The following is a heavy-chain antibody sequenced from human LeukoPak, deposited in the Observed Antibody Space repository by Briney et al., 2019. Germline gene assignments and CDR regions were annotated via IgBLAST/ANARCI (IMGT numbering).Heavy chain of an antibody. Sequence: GSLRLSCTVSGFTVSSNSMSWVRQAPGKGLEWVSFIYSAGSTHYSDSVKGRFTISIDNSKNTLYLQMNSLRAEDTAVYYCAKDLDSGSYWWGQGTLVTVSS. J-gene: IGHJ4*02. D-gene: IGHD1-26*01. CDR1: GFTVSSNS. V-gene: IGHV3-53*05. CDR2: IYSAGST. CDR3: AKDLDSGSYW.